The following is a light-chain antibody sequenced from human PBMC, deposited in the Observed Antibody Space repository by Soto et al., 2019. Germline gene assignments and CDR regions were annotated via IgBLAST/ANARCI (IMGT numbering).Light chain of an antibody. CDR1: QGVSRK. J-gene: IGKJ4*01. CDR3: QQHHQWPIS. V-gene: IGKV3-15*01. CDR2: GAS. Sequence: DIVMTHSPSTLAVAPGERGTFSCRASQGVSRKLAWYQHKPGQAPRRLISGASTGATGIRPRFSGSGSGTEFTLTISSLQSEDCAIHYCQQHHQWPISFGGGAQVDIK.